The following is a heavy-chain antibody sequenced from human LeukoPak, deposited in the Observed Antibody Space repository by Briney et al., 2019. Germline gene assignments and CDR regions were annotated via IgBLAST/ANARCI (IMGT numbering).Heavy chain of an antibody. J-gene: IGHJ4*02. CDR3: AKDWDSGCYLGHILPFDY. CDR2: IEYSGGSA. D-gene: IGHD1-26*01. Sequence: AGGSLRLSCIVSGFTLSSYEMSWIRQAPGKGLEWVSSIEYSGGSAYYADSVKGRFSISREDSKNTLYLQLNSLRAEDTAVYYCAKDWDSGCYLGHILPFDYWGQGTLVTVSS. V-gene: IGHV3-23*01. CDR1: GFTLSSYE.